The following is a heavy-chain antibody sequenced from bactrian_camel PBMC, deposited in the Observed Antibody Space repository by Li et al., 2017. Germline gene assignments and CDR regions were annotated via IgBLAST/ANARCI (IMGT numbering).Heavy chain of an antibody. CDR1: GQKYQSYC. J-gene: IGHJ4*01. CDR3: TASDSPILCAYNY. CDR2: ISSDGRT. Sequence: HVQLVESGGDSVQPGGSLKLSCVVSGQKYQSYCMGWFRLAPGNECELVSTISSDGRTYYSDSVKGRFTISQDNARNVLYLQMNSLKPEDTAMYICTASDSPILCAYNYWGQGTQVTVS. V-gene: IGHV3S55*01.